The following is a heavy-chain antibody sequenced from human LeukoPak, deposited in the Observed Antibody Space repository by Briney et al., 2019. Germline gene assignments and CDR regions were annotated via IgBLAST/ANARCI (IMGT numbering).Heavy chain of an antibody. V-gene: IGHV1-2*02. CDR2: INPNSGGT. Sequence: ASVKVSCKTSEYTFTGYYMHWVRQAPGQGLEWMGWINPNSGGTNYAQKFQGRVTMTRDTSISTAYMELSRLRSDDTAVYYCARVPGRGIAVAATSNWFDPWGQGTLVTVSS. CDR1: EYTFTGYY. CDR3: ARVPGRGIAVAATSNWFDP. J-gene: IGHJ5*02. D-gene: IGHD6-19*01.